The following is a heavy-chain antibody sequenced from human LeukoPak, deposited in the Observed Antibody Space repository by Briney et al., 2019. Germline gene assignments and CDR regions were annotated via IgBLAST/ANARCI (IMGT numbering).Heavy chain of an antibody. CDR3: ARLSRVCSGGSCYSFDY. CDR1: GGSISSYY. V-gene: IGHV4-59*08. J-gene: IGHJ4*02. D-gene: IGHD2-15*01. CDR2: IYYSGNT. Sequence: SETLSLTCTFSGGSISSYYWIWIRQPPGKGLEWIGFIYYSGNTNYNPSLKSRVTISVDTSKNQFSLKLSSVTAADTAVYYCARLSRVCSGGSCYSFDYWGQGTLVTVSS.